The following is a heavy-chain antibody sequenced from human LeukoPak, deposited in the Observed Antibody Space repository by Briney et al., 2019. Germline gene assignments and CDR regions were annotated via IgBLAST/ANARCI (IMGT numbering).Heavy chain of an antibody. Sequence: GGSLRLSCAASGSTFSSYGMHWVRQAPGKGLEWVAVISYDGSNKYYADSVKGRFTISRDNSKDTLYLQMNSLRAEDTAVYYCAKDRMSIVGDYWGQGTLVTVSS. J-gene: IGHJ4*02. CDR1: GSTFSSYG. V-gene: IGHV3-30*18. D-gene: IGHD1-26*01. CDR2: ISYDGSNK. CDR3: AKDRMSIVGDY.